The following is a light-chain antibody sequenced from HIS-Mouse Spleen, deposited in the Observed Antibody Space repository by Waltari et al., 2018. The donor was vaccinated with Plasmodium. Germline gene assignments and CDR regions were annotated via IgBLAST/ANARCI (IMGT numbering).Light chain of an antibody. CDR3: YSTDSRGNHRV. J-gene: IGLJ3*02. CDR1: ALPNKY. CDR2: GDS. V-gene: IGLV3-10*01. Sequence: SYELTQPPSVSVSPGQTARITCSGAALPNKYAYWYQQKSGQAPVLVIYGDSKRPSGIPERFSGPSSGKMDTYAIMGAQVEDEADYYCYSTDSRGNHRVFGGGTKLTVL.